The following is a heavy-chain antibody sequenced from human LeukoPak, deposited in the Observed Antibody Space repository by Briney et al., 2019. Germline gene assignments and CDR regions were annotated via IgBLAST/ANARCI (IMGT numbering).Heavy chain of an antibody. D-gene: IGHD4-11*01. V-gene: IGHV3-48*01. Sequence: GGSLRLSCAASGFTFSGYSMNWVRQAPGKGLEWVSYISSSSTTIYYADSVKGRFTISRDNAKNSLYLHMNSLRAEDTAVYYCARGAPALHYRSIDYWGQGTLVTASS. CDR3: ARGAPALHYRSIDY. CDR1: GFTFSGYS. J-gene: IGHJ4*02. CDR2: ISSSSTTI.